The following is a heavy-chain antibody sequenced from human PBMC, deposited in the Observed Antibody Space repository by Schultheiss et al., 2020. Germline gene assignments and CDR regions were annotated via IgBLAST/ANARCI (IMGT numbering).Heavy chain of an antibody. CDR3: AKQNYPIPTHPGIAVAGGAVDY. Sequence: GGSLRLSCAASGFTFSSYAMSWVRQAQGKGLEWVSAISGSGGSTYYADSVKGRFTISRDNSKNTLYLQMNSLRAEDTAVYYCAKQNYPIPTHPGIAVAGGAVDYWGQGTLGTVSS. V-gene: IGHV3-23*01. CDR1: GFTFSSYA. CDR2: ISGSGGST. J-gene: IGHJ4*02. D-gene: IGHD6-19*01.